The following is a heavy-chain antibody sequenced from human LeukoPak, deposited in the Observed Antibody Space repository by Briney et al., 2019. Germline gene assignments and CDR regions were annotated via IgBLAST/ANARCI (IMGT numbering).Heavy chain of an antibody. J-gene: IGHJ5*02. Sequence: ASVKVSCKASGYTFTGYYIHWVRQAPGQGLEWMGWINPNSGGTNYAQKFQGRVTMTRDMSISTAYMELSRLRSDDTAVYYCARQALGMEGSFDPWGQGTLVTVSS. V-gene: IGHV1-2*02. CDR3: ARQALGMEGSFDP. CDR1: GYTFTGYY. D-gene: IGHD7-27*01. CDR2: INPNSGGT.